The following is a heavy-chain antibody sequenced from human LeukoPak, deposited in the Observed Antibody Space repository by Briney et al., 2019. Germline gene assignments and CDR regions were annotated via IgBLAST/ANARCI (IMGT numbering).Heavy chain of an antibody. D-gene: IGHD3-16*01. Sequence: GASVKVSCKASGYTFTGYYMHWVRQAPGQGLEWMGWINPNSGGTNYAQKFQGWVTMTRDTSISTAYMELSRLRSDDTAVYYCATRVLWRMLDCFDLWGQGTMVTVS. CDR1: GYTFTGYY. CDR2: INPNSGGT. J-gene: IGHJ3*01. CDR3: ATRVLWRMLDCFDL. V-gene: IGHV1-2*04.